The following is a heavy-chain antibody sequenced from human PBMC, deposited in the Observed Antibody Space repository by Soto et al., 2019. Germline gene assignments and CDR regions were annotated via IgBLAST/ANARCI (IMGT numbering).Heavy chain of an antibody. V-gene: IGHV4-30-2*01. CDR3: ANLPTYYDILTGYQAPSGA. CDR2: IYHGGRT. CDR1: GGSVSSGDYS. D-gene: IGHD3-9*01. J-gene: IGHJ5*02. Sequence: QLQLQESGSGLVKPSETLSLTCAVSGGSVSSGDYSWSWIRQPPGKALEWIGYIYHGGRTYYNPSLKSRVTISVDRSKNHFSLNLTSVTAADTAVYYGANLPTYYDILTGYQAPSGAWGQGTLVTVSS.